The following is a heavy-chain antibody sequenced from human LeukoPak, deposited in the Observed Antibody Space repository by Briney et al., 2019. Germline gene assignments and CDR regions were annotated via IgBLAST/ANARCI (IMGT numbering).Heavy chain of an antibody. D-gene: IGHD6-19*01. V-gene: IGHV3-74*01. CDR3: ARARIAVAGALTAFDY. J-gene: IGHJ4*02. CDR1: GFTFSSYW. Sequence: GGSLRLSCAASGFTFSSYWMHWVRQAPGKGLVWVSRINGDGSTTNYADSVKGRFTISRDNARYSLYLQMNSLRGEDTAVYYCARARIAVAGALTAFDYWGQGTLVTVSS. CDR2: INGDGSTT.